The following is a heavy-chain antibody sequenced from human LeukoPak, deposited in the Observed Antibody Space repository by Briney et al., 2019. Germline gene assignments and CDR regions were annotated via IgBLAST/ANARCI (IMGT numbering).Heavy chain of an antibody. CDR1: GGSFSGYY. Sequence: PSETLSLTCAVYGGSFSGYYWSWIRQPPGKGLEWIGEIDHSGSTNYNPSLKSRVTISVDTSKNQFSLKLSSVTAADTAVYYCARGRGWTGYYFDYWGQGTLVTVSS. V-gene: IGHV4-34*01. J-gene: IGHJ4*02. CDR2: IDHSGST. D-gene: IGHD2-15*01. CDR3: ARGRGWTGYYFDY.